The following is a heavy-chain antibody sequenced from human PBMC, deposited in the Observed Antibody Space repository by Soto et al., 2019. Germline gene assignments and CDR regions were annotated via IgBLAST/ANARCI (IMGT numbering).Heavy chain of an antibody. CDR3: AKVWGMYYYYGMDV. Sequence: GGSLRLSCAASGFTFDDYTMHWVRQAPGKGLEWVSLISWDGGSTHYADSVKGRFTISRDNSKNSLYLQMNSLRTEDTALYYCAKVWGMYYYYGMDVWGQGTTVTVSS. V-gene: IGHV3-43*01. J-gene: IGHJ6*02. D-gene: IGHD3-16*01. CDR2: ISWDGGST. CDR1: GFTFDDYT.